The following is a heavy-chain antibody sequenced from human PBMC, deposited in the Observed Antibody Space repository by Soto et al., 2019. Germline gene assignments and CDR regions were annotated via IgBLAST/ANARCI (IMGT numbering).Heavy chain of an antibody. J-gene: IGHJ3*02. CDR3: AKDLSTGVAFDI. V-gene: IGHV3-23*01. D-gene: IGHD7-27*01. Sequence: EVQLLESGGGLVQPGGSLRLSCAASGFTFSSYAMSWVRQAPGKGLEWVSAISGSGGSTYYADSVKGRFTISRDNSKNTLYLQMKSVRAEDTAVYYGAKDLSTGVAFDIWCQVTMVTVSS. CDR2: ISGSGGST. CDR1: GFTFSSYA.